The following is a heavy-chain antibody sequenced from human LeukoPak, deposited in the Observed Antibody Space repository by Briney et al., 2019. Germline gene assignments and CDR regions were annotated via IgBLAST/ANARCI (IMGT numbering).Heavy chain of an antibody. J-gene: IGHJ5*02. CDR2: INSDGSSI. D-gene: IGHD3-10*01. CDR3: AKLPVNSLGDYGSGTYRFDP. Sequence: GGSLRLSCAASGFTFSSYWMHWVRQAPGKGLVWVSRINSDGSSISYADSVKGRFTISRDNAKNTLYLQMNSLRAEDTAVYYCAKLPVNSLGDYGSGTYRFDPWGQGILVTVSS. CDR1: GFTFSSYW. V-gene: IGHV3-74*01.